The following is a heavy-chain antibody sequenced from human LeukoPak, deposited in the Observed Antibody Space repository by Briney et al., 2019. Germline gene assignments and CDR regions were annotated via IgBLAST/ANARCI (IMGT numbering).Heavy chain of an antibody. V-gene: IGHV4-59*01. CDR1: GASISNYY. Sequence: SETLSFTGTVPGASISNYYWNWIRQPPGKGLNLLGYIHYSGSTNYNPSLKSRVTMSLATSKNQSSLKLSSVTAADTARYYCARANLLRTFQSGGIASWGQGTLVTVSS. CDR3: ARANLLRTFQSGGIAS. J-gene: IGHJ4*02. D-gene: IGHD2-15*01. CDR2: IHYSGST.